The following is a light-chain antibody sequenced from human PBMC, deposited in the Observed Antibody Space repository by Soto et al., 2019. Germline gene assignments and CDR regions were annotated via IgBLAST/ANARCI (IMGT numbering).Light chain of an antibody. V-gene: IGKV3-20*01. CDR3: HHYGSSPLT. CDR2: GAS. CDR1: QIVTSSQ. Sequence: EFVLTHSPGTLSLSPWEVVTLSCRAGQIVTSSQLAWYQQKPGQAPRLLVFGASSRVLGIPDRFSGSGSGTDFTLTISRLEPEDFAVYYCHHYGSSPLTFGQGTRLEIK. J-gene: IGKJ5*01.